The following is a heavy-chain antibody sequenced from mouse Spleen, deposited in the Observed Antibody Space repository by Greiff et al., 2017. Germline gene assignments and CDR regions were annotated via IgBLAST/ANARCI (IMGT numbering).Heavy chain of an antibody. Sequence: EVQRVESGGGLVQPGGSRKLSCAASGFTFSSFGMHWVRQAPEKGLEWVAYISSGSSTIYYADTVKGRFTISRDNPKNTLFLQMTSLRSEDTAMYYCARDRYDVYFDVWGAGTTVTVSS. V-gene: IGHV5-17*02. CDR2: ISSGSSTI. CDR3: ARDRYDVYFDV. J-gene: IGHJ1*01. D-gene: IGHD2-14*01. CDR1: GFTFSSFG.